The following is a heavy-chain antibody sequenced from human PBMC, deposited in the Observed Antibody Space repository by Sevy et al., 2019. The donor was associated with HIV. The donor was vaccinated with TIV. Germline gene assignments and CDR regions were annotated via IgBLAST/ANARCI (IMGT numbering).Heavy chain of an antibody. J-gene: IGHJ6*02. V-gene: IGHV3-73*01. CDR1: GFTFGDYA. CDR3: TKPYDSSGQTNPHYYYYGMDV. Sequence: GGSLRLSCTASGFTFGDYAMSWFRHASGKGLEWVGRIRSKANSYATAYAASVKGRFTISRDDSKNTAYLQMNSLKTEDTAVYYCTKPYDSSGQTNPHYYYYGMDVWGQGTTVTVSS. CDR2: IRSKANSYAT. D-gene: IGHD3-22*01.